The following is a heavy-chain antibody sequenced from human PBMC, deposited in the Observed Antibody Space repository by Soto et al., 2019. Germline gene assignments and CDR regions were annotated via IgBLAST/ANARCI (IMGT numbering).Heavy chain of an antibody. CDR3: ARVRYDSSGYYYFQH. V-gene: IGHV1-18*01. J-gene: IGHJ1*01. CDR1: GYTFTSYG. CDR2: ISAYNGNT. D-gene: IGHD3-22*01. Sequence: ASVKVSCKASGYTFTSYGISWVRQAPGQGLEWMGWISAYNGNTNYAQKLQGRATMTTDTSTSTAYMELRSLRSDDTAVYYCARVRYDSSGYYYFQHWGQGTLVTVSS.